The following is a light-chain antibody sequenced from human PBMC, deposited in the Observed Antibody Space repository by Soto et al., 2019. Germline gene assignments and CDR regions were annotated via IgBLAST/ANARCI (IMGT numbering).Light chain of an antibody. J-gene: IGKJ2*01. CDR1: QSISKY. CDR2: AAS. V-gene: IGKV1-39*01. Sequence: DIQMTQSPSSLSASVGDRVTITCRASQSISKYLNWYQQKPGQATNLLIYAASTLQSGVPSRFSGSGSGTDFTLTISSLQPEDFATYYCQQSYSTPPDTFGQGTNLEIK. CDR3: QQSYSTPPDT.